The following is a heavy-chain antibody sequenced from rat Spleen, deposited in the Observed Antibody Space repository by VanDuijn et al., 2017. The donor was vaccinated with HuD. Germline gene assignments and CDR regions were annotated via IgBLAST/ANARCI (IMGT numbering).Heavy chain of an antibody. CDR3: TTENYWFAY. J-gene: IGHJ3*01. Sequence: EVQLVESGGGLVQPGRSMKLSCAVSGFTFSNSDMAWVRQAPTKGPEWVASISFDGSTTYYRDSVKGRFTISRDNTKSTLYLQMNSLRSEDTATYYCTTENYWFAYWSQVTLVTVSS. V-gene: IGHV5-20*01. CDR1: GFTFSNSD. D-gene: IGHD1-10*01. CDR2: ISFDGSTT.